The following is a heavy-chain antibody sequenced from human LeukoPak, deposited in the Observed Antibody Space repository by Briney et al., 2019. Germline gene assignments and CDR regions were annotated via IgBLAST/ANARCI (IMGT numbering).Heavy chain of an antibody. D-gene: IGHD3-9*01. CDR3: AREPIRWLFADY. Sequence: PGRSLRLSCAASGFTFSSYGMHWVRQAPGKGLEWVAVISYDGSNKYYADSVKGRFTTSRDNSKNTLYLQMNSLRAEDTAVYYCAREPIRWLFADYWGQGTLVTVSS. CDR1: GFTFSSYG. CDR2: ISYDGSNK. J-gene: IGHJ4*02. V-gene: IGHV3-30*03.